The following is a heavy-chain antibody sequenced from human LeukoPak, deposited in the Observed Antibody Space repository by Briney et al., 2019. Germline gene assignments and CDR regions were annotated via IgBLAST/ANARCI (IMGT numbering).Heavy chain of an antibody. CDR1: GFTSSSYA. J-gene: IGHJ4*02. CDR2: ISYDGSNK. Sequence: SGGSLRLSCAASGFTSSSYAMHWVRQAPGKGLEWVAVISYDGSNKYYADSVKGRFTISRDNSKNTLYLQMNSLRAEDTAVYYCARGAHCSGGSCYRLGGYWGQGTLVTVSS. V-gene: IGHV3-30-3*01. CDR3: ARGAHCSGGSCYRLGGY. D-gene: IGHD2-15*01.